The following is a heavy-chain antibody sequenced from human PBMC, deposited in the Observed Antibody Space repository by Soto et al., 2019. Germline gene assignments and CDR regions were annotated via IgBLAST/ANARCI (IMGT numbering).Heavy chain of an antibody. CDR2: IYPGDSDT. D-gene: IGHD3-22*01. J-gene: IGHJ6*02. V-gene: IGHV5-51*01. Sequence: PGESLKISCMGSGYSFSNYWIGWVRQMPGKGLEWMGIIYPGDSDTKNSPSFQGQVTISADKSIRHAYMQWSRLKASDTAMYYCARLGSYYDRSGYYYYYGMVVWGQGTTVTVSS. CDR1: GYSFSNYW. CDR3: ARLGSYYDRSGYYYYYGMVV.